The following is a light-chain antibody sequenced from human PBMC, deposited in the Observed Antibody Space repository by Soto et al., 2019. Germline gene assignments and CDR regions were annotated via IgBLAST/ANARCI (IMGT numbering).Light chain of an antibody. V-gene: IGKV3-11*01. CDR3: QQRSNWPLT. Sequence: EIVLTQSQATLSLSPGERASLSCRASPSVTNFLAWYQQKPGQAPRLLIYGAFNRATGIPARFSGSGSGTDFTLTISSLEPEDFAVYYCQQRSNWPLTFGGGTKVDIK. CDR1: PSVTNF. CDR2: GAF. J-gene: IGKJ4*01.